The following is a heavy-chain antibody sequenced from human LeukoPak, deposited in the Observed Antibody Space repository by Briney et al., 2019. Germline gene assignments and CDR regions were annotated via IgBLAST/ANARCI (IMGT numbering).Heavy chain of an antibody. CDR2: IYHSGST. D-gene: IGHD5-12*01. CDR1: AGSIRSYY. CDR3: ARDGYSGNDGL. V-gene: IGHV4-59*01. Sequence: SSETLSLTCTVSAGSIRSYYWSWIRQPPGKGLEWIGYIYHSGSTKYNPSLKSRVTISVDTSKNQFSLKLSSVTAADTAVYYCARDGYSGNDGLWGQGTLVTVSS. J-gene: IGHJ4*02.